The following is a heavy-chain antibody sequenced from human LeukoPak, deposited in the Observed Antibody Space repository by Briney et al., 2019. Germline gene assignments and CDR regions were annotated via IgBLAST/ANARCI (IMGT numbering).Heavy chain of an antibody. CDR1: GFTFSSYC. D-gene: IGHD5-18*01. CDR2: ISYDGSNK. V-gene: IGHV3-30*18. Sequence: GGSLRLSCAASGFTFSSYCMHWVRQAPGKGLEWVAVISYDGSNKYYADSVKGRFTISRDNSKNTLYLQMNSLRAEDTAVYYCAKDRDTAMAPGWFDPWGQGTLVTVSS. CDR3: AKDRDTAMAPGWFDP. J-gene: IGHJ5*02.